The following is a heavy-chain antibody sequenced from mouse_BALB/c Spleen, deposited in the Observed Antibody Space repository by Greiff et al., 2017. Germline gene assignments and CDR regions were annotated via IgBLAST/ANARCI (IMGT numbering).Heavy chain of an antibody. J-gene: IGHJ4*01. CDR3: TTYGNYFDAMDY. V-gene: IGHV1S16*01. D-gene: IGHD2-1*01. CDR1: GYTFTSYY. Sequence: QVQLQQPGAELVKPGASVKLSCKASGYTFTSYYMYWVKQRPGQGLEWIGGINPSNGGTNFNEKFKSKATLTVDKSSSTACMQLSSLTSEDSAVYYCTTYGNYFDAMDYWGQGTSVTVSS. CDR2: INPSNGGT.